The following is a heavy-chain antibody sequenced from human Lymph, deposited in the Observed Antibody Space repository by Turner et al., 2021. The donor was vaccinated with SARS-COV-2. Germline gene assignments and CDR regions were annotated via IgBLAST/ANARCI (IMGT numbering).Heavy chain of an antibody. CDR2: IEYRGST. D-gene: IGHD2-21*02. J-gene: IGHJ5*02. CDR3: ARETVNNWVDP. V-gene: IGHV4-59*01. Sequence: QVQLQESGPRLVKPLETLSLTCTVSGGSMNSNYWSWIRQPPGKRLEWIGYIEYRGSTNYKPSLKSRVTKSVGTSKTQFSMKLTSVTAADTAIYYCARETVNNWVDPWGQGILVTVSS. CDR1: GGSMNSNY.